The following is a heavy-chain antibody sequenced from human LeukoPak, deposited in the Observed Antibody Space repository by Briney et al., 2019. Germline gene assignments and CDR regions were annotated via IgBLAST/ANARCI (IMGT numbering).Heavy chain of an antibody. CDR2: IIPIFGTA. Sequence: SVKVSCKASGYTFTNYGISWVRQAPGQGLEWMGGIIPIFGTANYAQKFQGRVTITADESTSTAYMELSSLRSEDTAVYYCARSTTGLQSYYYDSSGPRGFDYWGQGTLVTVSS. V-gene: IGHV1-69*13. CDR1: GYTFTNYG. CDR3: ARSTTGLQSYYYDSSGPRGFDY. D-gene: IGHD3-22*01. J-gene: IGHJ4*02.